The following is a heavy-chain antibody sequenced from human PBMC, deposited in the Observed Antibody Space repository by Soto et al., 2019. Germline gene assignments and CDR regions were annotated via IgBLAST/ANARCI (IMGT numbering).Heavy chain of an antibody. CDR1: GGSFDDFY. CDR2: ISHDGGT. CDR3: ARGQLVWYGDLTPYHRDMDV. Sequence: QVQLQQWGAGLLRPSETLSPTCAFYGGSFDDFYWSWVRQSPGKGLEWVGEISHDGGTNYSPSLASRVSISVDTSKNQFSLHLRSVTAADTGLYYCARGQLVWYGDLTPYHRDMDVWGQGTTVTVSS. J-gene: IGHJ6*02. D-gene: IGHD3-10*01. V-gene: IGHV4-34*02.